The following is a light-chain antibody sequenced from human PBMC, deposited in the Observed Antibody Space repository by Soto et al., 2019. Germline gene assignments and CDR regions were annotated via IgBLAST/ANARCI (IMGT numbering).Light chain of an antibody. V-gene: IGKV3-20*01. CDR3: QHYVGGSPIT. CDR2: GAS. J-gene: IGKJ5*01. CDR1: QSVSYR. Sequence: EIVMTQSPGTLSLSPVERATLSCRASQSVSYRLAWYQQKPGQAPRLLISGASSRATGIPDRFSGSGFGTDFTLTISRLEPEDFALYYCQHYVGGSPITFGQGTRLEIK.